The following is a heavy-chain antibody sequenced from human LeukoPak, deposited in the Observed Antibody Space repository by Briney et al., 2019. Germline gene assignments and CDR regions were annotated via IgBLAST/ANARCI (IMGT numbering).Heavy chain of an antibody. Sequence: PTGGSLRLSCAASGFTFSSYAIHWVRQAPGKGLEWVAVISFDGADAFYADSVKGRFTISRDNSKNTLYLQMNSLRADDTAVYYCARDPLGSGSPFDYWGQGTLVTVSS. CDR3: ARDPLGSGSPFDY. V-gene: IGHV3-30*04. J-gene: IGHJ4*02. CDR2: ISFDGADA. D-gene: IGHD3-10*01. CDR1: GFTFSSYA.